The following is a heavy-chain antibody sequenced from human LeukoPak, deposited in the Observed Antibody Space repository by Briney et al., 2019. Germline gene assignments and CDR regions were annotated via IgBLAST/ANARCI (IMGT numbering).Heavy chain of an antibody. D-gene: IGHD2-15*01. CDR1: GFTVSSNY. CDR3: AKDLVDIVVVVAARSAFDI. J-gene: IGHJ3*02. CDR2: IYSGGST. Sequence: GGSLRLSCAASGFTVSSNYMSWVRQAPGEGLEWVSVIYSGGSTYYADSVKGRFTISRDNSKNTLYLQMNSLRAEDTAVYYCAKDLVDIVVVVAARSAFDIWGQGTMVTVSS. V-gene: IGHV3-53*01.